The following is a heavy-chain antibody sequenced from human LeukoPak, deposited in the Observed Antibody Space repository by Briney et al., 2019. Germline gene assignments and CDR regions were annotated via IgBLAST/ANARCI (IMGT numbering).Heavy chain of an antibody. CDR2: INPSGGST. Sequence: ASVKVSCKASGDTFTNYGISWVRQAPGQGLEWMGIINPSGGSTSYAQKFQGRVTMTRDTSTSTVYMELSSLRSEDTAVYYCARDPNGSGSYRDYWGQGTLVTVSS. CDR3: ARDPNGSGSYRDY. J-gene: IGHJ4*02. CDR1: GDTFTNYG. D-gene: IGHD3-10*01. V-gene: IGHV1-46*01.